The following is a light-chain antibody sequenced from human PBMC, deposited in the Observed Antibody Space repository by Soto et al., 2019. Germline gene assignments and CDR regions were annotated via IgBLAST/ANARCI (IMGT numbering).Light chain of an antibody. V-gene: IGLV1-40*01. Sequence: SVLTQPPSVSGAPGQRVTISCTGRSSNIGAGYEVHWYQQLPGGAPKLLIYGNNNRPSGVPDRFSGSKSATSASLAFTGLQAEDEADYYCQSYDNSLSALYVFGTGTKLTVL. CDR1: SSNIGAGYE. CDR2: GNN. CDR3: QSYDNSLSALYV. J-gene: IGLJ1*01.